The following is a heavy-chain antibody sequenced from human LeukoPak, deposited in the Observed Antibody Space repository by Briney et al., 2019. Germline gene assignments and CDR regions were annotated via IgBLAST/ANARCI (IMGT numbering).Heavy chain of an antibody. Sequence: SETLSLTCTVSSVSIIGSDYYWCWIRQPPGKGLKWIGSINYSGNTYYDSSIRSRVNISVDTSKNHFSLRLSSVTAADTAVYYCARLVLSYGNAFDHWGQGTLVTVSS. D-gene: IGHD1-14*01. CDR2: INYSGNT. CDR1: SVSIIGSDYY. CDR3: ARLVLSYGNAFDH. V-gene: IGHV4-39*02. J-gene: IGHJ4*02.